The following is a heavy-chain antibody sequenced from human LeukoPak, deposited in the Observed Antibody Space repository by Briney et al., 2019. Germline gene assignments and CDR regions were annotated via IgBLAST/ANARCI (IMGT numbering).Heavy chain of an antibody. J-gene: IGHJ4*02. CDR3: ARVYCSSTSCYAGGNLDY. CDR2: ISSSGSTI. Sequence: GGSLRLSCAASGFTFSSYEMNWVRQAPGKGLEWVSYISSSGSTIYYADSVKGRSTISRDNAKNSLYLQMNSLRAEDTAVYYCARVYCSSTSCYAGGNLDYWGQGTLVTVSS. V-gene: IGHV3-48*03. CDR1: GFTFSSYE. D-gene: IGHD2-2*01.